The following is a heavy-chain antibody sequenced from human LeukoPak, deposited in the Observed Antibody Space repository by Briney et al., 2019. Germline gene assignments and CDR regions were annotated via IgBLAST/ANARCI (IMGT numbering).Heavy chain of an antibody. CDR2: INSDGSST. Sequence: GGSLRLSCAASGFTFSSYWMHWVRQAPGKGLVWVSRINSDGSSTSYADSVKGRFTISRDNSKNTLYLQMNSLRAEDTAVYYCAKEDSGWHFDYWGQGTLVTVSS. V-gene: IGHV3-74*01. J-gene: IGHJ4*02. D-gene: IGHD6-19*01. CDR1: GFTFSSYW. CDR3: AKEDSGWHFDY.